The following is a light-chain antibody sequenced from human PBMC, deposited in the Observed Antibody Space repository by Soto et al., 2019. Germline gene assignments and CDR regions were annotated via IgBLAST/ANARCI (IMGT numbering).Light chain of an antibody. Sequence: QSVLTQPPSTSGTPGQRVSISCSGSSSNIGRNFVYWYRQLPGTTPKLIIFRDTQRPSGVPDRFSASKSGTSASLAIRGLRSDDEVDYYGATWDDRASAYVFGIGTKVAV. CDR1: SSNIGRNF. CDR2: RDT. J-gene: IGLJ1*01. CDR3: ATWDDRASAYV. V-gene: IGLV1-47*01.